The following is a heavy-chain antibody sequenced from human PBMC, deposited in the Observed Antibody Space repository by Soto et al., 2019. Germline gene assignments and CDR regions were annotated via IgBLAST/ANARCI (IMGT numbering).Heavy chain of an antibody. D-gene: IGHD6-13*01. CDR3: AREARYSSSRWFDP. CDR1: GGSISSGGYY. V-gene: IGHV4-31*03. CDR2: IYYSGST. J-gene: IGHJ5*02. Sequence: QVQLQESGPGLVKPSQTLSLTCTVSGGSISSGGYYWSWIRQHPGKGLEGCGYIYYSGSTYYNPSHKSRVTISVDTSKNQFSLKLSSVTAADTAVYYCAREARYSSSRWFDPWGQGTLVTVSS.